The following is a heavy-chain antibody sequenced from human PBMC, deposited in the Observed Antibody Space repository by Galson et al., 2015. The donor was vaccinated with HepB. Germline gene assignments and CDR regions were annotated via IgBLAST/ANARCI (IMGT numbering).Heavy chain of an antibody. CDR1: GFTLSSYG. J-gene: IGHJ6*02. D-gene: IGHD2-2*01. V-gene: IGHV3-30*18. CDR3: AKDQARVVVVPAAMDV. Sequence: SLRLSCAASGFTLSSYGMHWVRQAPGKGLEWVAVISYDGSNKYYTDSVKGRFTISRDNSKNTLYLQMNSLRAEDTAVYYCAKDQARVVVVPAAMDVWGQGTTVTVSS. CDR2: ISYDGSNK.